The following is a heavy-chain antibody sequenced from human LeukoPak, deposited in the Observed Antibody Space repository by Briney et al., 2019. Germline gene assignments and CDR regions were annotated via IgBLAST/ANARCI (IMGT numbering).Heavy chain of an antibody. CDR3: ASPFPGIAAAGSFDY. CDR1: GGSISSSSYY. CDR2: IYYSGST. D-gene: IGHD6-13*01. J-gene: IGHJ4*02. Sequence: PSETLSLTCTVSGGSISSSSYYWGWIRQPPGKGLEWIGSIYYSGSTYYNPSLKSRVTISVDTSKNQFSLKLSSVTAADTAVYYCASPFPGIAAAGSFDYWGQGTLVTVSS. V-gene: IGHV4-39*01.